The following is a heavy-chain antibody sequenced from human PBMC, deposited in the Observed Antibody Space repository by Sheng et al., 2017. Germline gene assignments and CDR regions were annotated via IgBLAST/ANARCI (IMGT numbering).Heavy chain of an antibody. D-gene: IGHD3-10*01. Sequence: QVQLVQSGAEVKKPGSSVKVSCKASGGTFSSYAISWVRQAPGQGLEWMGGIIPIFGTANYAQKFQGRVTITADESTSTAYMELSSLRSEDTAVYYCAREEANYYGSGSFHPFDPWGQGTLVTVSS. V-gene: IGHV1-69*13. CDR1: GGTFSSYA. CDR3: AREEANYYGSGSFHPFDP. CDR2: IIPIFGTA. J-gene: IGHJ5*02.